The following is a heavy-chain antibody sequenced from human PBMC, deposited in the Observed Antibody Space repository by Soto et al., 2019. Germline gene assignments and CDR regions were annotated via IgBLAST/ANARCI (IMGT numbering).Heavy chain of an antibody. Sequence: GGSLRLSCAASGFTFSSYALNWVRQAPGKGLEWVAQISGSGTSTYYAPSVKGRFIISSDSSKNTLYLRMYSLRAEDTAMYYCAKSLSALFSLGDFKYWGQGALVTVSS. CDR2: ISGSGTST. CDR3: AKSLSALFSLGDFKY. CDR1: GFTFSSYA. V-gene: IGHV3-23*01. J-gene: IGHJ4*02. D-gene: IGHD2-21*01.